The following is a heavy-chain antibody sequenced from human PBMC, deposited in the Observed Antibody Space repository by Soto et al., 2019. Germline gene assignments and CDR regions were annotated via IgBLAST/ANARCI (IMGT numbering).Heavy chain of an antibody. Sequence: ASVKVSCKASGYTFTSYGISWVRQAPGQGLEWMGWISAYNGNTNYAQKLQGRVTMTTDTSTSTAYMELRSLRSDDTAVYYCARDRGCSSTSCPYYYYYGMYVWGQGTTVTVSS. V-gene: IGHV1-18*01. CDR2: ISAYNGNT. CDR1: GYTFTSYG. CDR3: ARDRGCSSTSCPYYYYYGMYV. J-gene: IGHJ6*02. D-gene: IGHD2-2*01.